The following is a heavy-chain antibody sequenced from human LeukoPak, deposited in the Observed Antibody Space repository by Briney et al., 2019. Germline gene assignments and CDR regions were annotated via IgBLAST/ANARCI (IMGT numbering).Heavy chain of an antibody. CDR3: ARGRDGDYFDY. V-gene: IGHV3-74*01. D-gene: IGHD4-17*01. CDR1: GFTFSSNW. CDR2: INEDGSTT. Sequence: GGSLRLSCAASGFTFSSNWMHWVRQAPGKGLVWVSRINEDGSTTNYADSVKGRSTIFRDNAKNTLYLQMNSLRAEDTAVYYCARGRDGDYFDYWGQGTLVTVSS. J-gene: IGHJ4*02.